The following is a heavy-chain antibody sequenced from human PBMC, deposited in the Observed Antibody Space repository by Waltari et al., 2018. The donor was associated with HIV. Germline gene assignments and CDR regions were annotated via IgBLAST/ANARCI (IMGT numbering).Heavy chain of an antibody. CDR1: GGSISSSSYY. J-gene: IGHJ4*02. Sequence: QLQLQESGPGLVKPSETLSLTCTVSGGSISSSSYYWGWIRQPPGKGLEGIGGIYYSGSTYHIPSLKRRVPISVDTSKNQCSLKLSSVTAADTAVYYCARGGGIVVVPAANDLYFDYLGQGTLVTVSS. CDR2: IYYSGST. CDR3: ARGGGIVVVPAANDLYFDY. V-gene: IGHV4-39*01. D-gene: IGHD2-2*01.